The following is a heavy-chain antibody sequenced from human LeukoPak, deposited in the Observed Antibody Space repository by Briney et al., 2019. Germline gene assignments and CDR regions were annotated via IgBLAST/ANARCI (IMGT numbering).Heavy chain of an antibody. CDR3: AKHRKNYYDNSGYYHALYYFDY. D-gene: IGHD3-22*01. CDR2: ISAYNGNT. V-gene: IGHV1-18*01. CDR1: GYTFTSYG. Sequence: ASVKVSCKASGYTFTSYGISWVRQAPGQGLEWMGWISAYNGNTNYAQKLQGRVTMTTDTSTSTAYMELRSLRSDDTAVYYCAKHRKNYYDNSGYYHALYYFDYWGQGTLVTVSS. J-gene: IGHJ4*02.